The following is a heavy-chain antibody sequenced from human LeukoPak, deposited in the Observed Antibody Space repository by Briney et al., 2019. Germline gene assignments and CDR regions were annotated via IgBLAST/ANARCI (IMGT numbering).Heavy chain of an antibody. V-gene: IGHV1-18*01. J-gene: IGHJ5*02. CDR1: GYTFTSHG. Sequence: GASVNVSFTASGYTFTSHGISWVRQAPGQGLEWMGWISAHNGNTNYAQKFQGRVTMTTDTSTSTAYMELWSLRSDDTAVYYCTRDQGYCSGGSCYYWFDPWGQGTLVTVSS. CDR3: TRDQGYCSGGSCYYWFDP. D-gene: IGHD2-15*01. CDR2: ISAHNGNT.